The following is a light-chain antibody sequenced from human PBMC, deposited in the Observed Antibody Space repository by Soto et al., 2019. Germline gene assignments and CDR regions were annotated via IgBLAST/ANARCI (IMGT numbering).Light chain of an antibody. CDR2: DVS. CDR1: SSDVGGYNY. J-gene: IGLJ1*01. Sequence: QSALTQPASVSGSTGQSITISCTGTSSDVGGYNYVSWYQQHPGKAPKLMIYDVSNRPSGVSNRFSGSKSGNTASLTISGLQAEDEADYYCSSYTSSSTPPPYVFGTGTQLTVL. V-gene: IGLV2-14*01. CDR3: SSYTSSSTPPPYV.